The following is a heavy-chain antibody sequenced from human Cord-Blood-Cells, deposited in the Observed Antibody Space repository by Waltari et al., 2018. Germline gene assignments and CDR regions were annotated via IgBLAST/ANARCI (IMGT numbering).Heavy chain of an antibody. CDR3: ARTQQLSPFDY. CDR1: GGSFSGYY. V-gene: IGHV4-34*01. J-gene: IGHJ4*02. Sequence: QVQLQQWGAGLLTPSETLSLTCAVYGGSFSGYYWTWIRQPPGKGLEWIGEINHSGSTNYNPSLKSRVTISVDTSKNQFSLKLSSVTAADTAVYYCARTQQLSPFDYWGQGTLVTVSS. CDR2: INHSGST. D-gene: IGHD6-13*01.